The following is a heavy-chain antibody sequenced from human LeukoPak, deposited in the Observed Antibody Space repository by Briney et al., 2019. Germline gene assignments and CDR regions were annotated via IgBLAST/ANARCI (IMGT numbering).Heavy chain of an antibody. J-gene: IGHJ5*02. CDR3: ARELDYGSGSYPNWFDP. D-gene: IGHD3-10*01. Sequence: GASVKVSCKASGGTFSSYAISWVRQAPGQGLEWMRGIIPIFGTANYAQKFQGRVTITADKSTGTAYMELSSLRSEDTAVYYCARELDYGSGSYPNWFDPWGQGTLVTVSS. CDR2: IIPIFGTA. V-gene: IGHV1-69*06. CDR1: GGTFSSYA.